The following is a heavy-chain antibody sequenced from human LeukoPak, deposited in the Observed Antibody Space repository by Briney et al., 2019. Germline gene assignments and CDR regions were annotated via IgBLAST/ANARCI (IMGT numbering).Heavy chain of an antibody. J-gene: IGHJ4*02. CDR3: AGYYGSGSQTFDY. D-gene: IGHD3-10*01. V-gene: IGHV4-34*01. CDR2: INHSGST. CDR1: GASISRYY. Sequence: SETLSLTCSVSGASISRYYWNWIRQPPGKGLEWIGEINHSGSTNYNPSLKSRVTISVDTSKNQFSLKLSSVTAADTAVYYCAGYYGSGSQTFDYWGQGTLVTVSS.